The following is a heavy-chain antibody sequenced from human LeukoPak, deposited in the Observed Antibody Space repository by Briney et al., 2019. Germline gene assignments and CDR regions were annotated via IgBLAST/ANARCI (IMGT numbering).Heavy chain of an antibody. D-gene: IGHD6-13*01. CDR1: GFTFSSYW. J-gene: IGHJ4*02. Sequence: PGGSLRLSCAASGFTFSSYWMSWVRQAPGKGLEWVSSISSSSSYIYYADSVKGRFTISRDNAKNSLYLQMNSLRAEDTAVYYCARDIAAAGTGSYWGQGTLVTVSS. CDR3: ARDIAAAGTGSY. V-gene: IGHV3-21*01. CDR2: ISSSSSYI.